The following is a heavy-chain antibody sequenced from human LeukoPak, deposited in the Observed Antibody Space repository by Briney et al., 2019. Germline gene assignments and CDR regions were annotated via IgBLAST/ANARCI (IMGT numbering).Heavy chain of an antibody. V-gene: IGHV4-4*02. CDR1: GDSISRINL. CDR2: IHHSGKT. Sequence: SGALCLTCAVSGDSISRINLWTWVRLPPEKGLEGICIIHHSGKTTYNPSLNTRINVSLDKAKNHFSLRLNSLVASDTAIYYWARDPDTAIPYKYMDYWGQGTPVTVSS. D-gene: IGHD5-18*01. J-gene: IGHJ4*02. CDR3: ARDPDTAIPYKYMDY.